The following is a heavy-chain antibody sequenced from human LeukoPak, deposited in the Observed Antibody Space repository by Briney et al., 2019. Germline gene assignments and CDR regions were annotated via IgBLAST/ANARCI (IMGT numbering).Heavy chain of an antibody. CDR1: GGSFNGYY. D-gene: IGHD2-15*01. V-gene: IGHV4-34*01. CDR2: INHSGST. J-gene: IGHJ5*02. Sequence: SETLSLTCAVYGGSFNGYYWSWIRQPPGKGLEWIGEINHSGSTNYNPSLKSRVTISVDTSKNQFSLKLSSVTAADTAVYYCARGGRIVVVVASGRGYNWFDPWGQGTLVTVSS. CDR3: ARGGRIVVVVASGRGYNWFDP.